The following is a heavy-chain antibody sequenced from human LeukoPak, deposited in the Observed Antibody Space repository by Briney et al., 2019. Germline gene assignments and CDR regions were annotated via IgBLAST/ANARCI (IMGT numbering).Heavy chain of an antibody. D-gene: IGHD3-10*01. CDR3: WRYGGLLWFGELPPLDY. CDR2: IYTSRST. Sequence: SETLSLTCAVYGGSFSGPNWRWFLRPAAEELQWIVRIYTSRSTTNNPSLNSRLTITLVTANNQFFLMLSSVIAAATAVSYCWRYGGLLWFGELPPLDYWGQGTLVIVSS. V-gene: IGHV4-59*10. J-gene: IGHJ4*02. CDR1: GGSFSGPN.